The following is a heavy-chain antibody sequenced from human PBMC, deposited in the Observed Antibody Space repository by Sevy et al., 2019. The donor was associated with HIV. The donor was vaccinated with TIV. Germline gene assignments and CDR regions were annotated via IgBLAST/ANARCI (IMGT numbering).Heavy chain of an antibody. CDR3: ARDLTPRETYIDY. Sequence: GGSLRLSCTASGFIFSDCFMMWIRRAPGKGLEWISYITGSGTTLYYADSVKGRFTISRDNSKNSLYLQMNSLRAEDTAIYYCARDLTPRETYIDYWGQGTLVTVSS. V-gene: IGHV3-11*01. J-gene: IGHJ4*02. CDR1: GFIFSDCF. D-gene: IGHD3-9*01. CDR2: ITGSGTTL.